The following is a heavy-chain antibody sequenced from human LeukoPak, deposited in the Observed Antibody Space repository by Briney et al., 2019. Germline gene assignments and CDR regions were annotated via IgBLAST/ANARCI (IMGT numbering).Heavy chain of an antibody. J-gene: IGHJ3*02. CDR3: ARRCSGGSCYLGAFDI. D-gene: IGHD2-15*01. Sequence: PSETLSLTCTVSGGSISSYYWSWIRQPPGKGVGWIGYICYSVSTNYNPSLKSRVTISVDTSKNQFSLKLSSVTAADTAVYYCARRCSGGSCYLGAFDIWGQGTMVTVSS. CDR1: GGSISSYY. V-gene: IGHV4-59*13. CDR2: ICYSVST.